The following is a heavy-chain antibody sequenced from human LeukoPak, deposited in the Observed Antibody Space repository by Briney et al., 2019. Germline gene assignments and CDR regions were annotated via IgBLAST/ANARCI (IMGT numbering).Heavy chain of an antibody. J-gene: IGHJ4*02. CDR2: ISSSGSTI. V-gene: IGHV3-11*01. D-gene: IGHD6-6*01. Sequence: GGSLRLSCAASGLTFSDYYMSWIRKAPGKGREWVSYISSSGSTIYYADSVKGRFTISRDNAKNSLYLQMNSLRAEDTAVYYCARDHGYSSSSVRGGYWGQGTLVTVSS. CDR3: ARDHGYSSSSVRGGY. CDR1: GLTFSDYY.